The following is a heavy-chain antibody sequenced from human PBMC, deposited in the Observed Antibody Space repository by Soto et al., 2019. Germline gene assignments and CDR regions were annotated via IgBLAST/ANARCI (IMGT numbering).Heavy chain of an antibody. Sequence: PSETLSLTCTVSGGSISSGGYYWSWIRQPPGKGLEWIGYIYYSDSINYNPSLKSRVIISDDMSKNQFSLRLSSVTAADTAVYYCARAYYDTSGYSLDPWGQGILVTVSS. D-gene: IGHD3-22*01. J-gene: IGHJ5*02. CDR1: GGSISSGGYY. CDR3: ARAYYDTSGYSLDP. CDR2: IYYSDSI. V-gene: IGHV4-61*08.